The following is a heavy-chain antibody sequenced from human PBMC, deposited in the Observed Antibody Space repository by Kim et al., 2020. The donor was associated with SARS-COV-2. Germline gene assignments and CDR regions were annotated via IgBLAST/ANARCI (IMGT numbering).Heavy chain of an antibody. CDR1: GGSISSYY. V-gene: IGHV4-59*01. CDR2: IYYSGST. D-gene: IGHD6-19*01. J-gene: IGHJ5*02. Sequence: SETLSLTCTVSGGSISSYYWSWIRQPPGKGLEWIGYIYYSGSTNYNPSLKSRDTISVDTSKNQFSLKLSSVTAADTAVYYCARDTIAQGQWLVEESWFDPWGQGTLVTVSS. CDR3: ARDTIAQGQWLVEESWFDP.